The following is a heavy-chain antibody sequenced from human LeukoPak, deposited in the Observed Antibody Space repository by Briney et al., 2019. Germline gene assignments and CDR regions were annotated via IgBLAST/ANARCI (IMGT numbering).Heavy chain of an antibody. Sequence: PGGSLRLSCAASGFTFSSYSMNWVRQAPGKGLEWVSSISSSSSYIYYADSVKGRFTISRDNAKNSLYLQMNSLRAEDTAVYYCARVAAAAPSYFDYWGQGTLVTVSS. CDR2: ISSSSSYI. CDR1: GFTFSSYS. CDR3: ARVAAAAPSYFDY. V-gene: IGHV3-21*01. D-gene: IGHD6-13*01. J-gene: IGHJ4*02.